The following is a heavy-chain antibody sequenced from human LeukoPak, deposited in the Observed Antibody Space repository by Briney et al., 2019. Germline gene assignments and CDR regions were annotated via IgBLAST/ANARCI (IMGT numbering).Heavy chain of an antibody. CDR3: ARVDSSGYYYFDY. Sequence: PSETLSLTCTVSGGSISSSSYYWGWIRQPPGKGLEWIGEIYHSGSTNYNPSLKSRVTISVDKSKNQFSLKLSPVTAADTAVYYCARVDSSGYYYFDYWGQGILVTVSS. CDR1: GGSISSSSYY. CDR2: IYHSGST. V-gene: IGHV4-39*07. D-gene: IGHD3-22*01. J-gene: IGHJ4*02.